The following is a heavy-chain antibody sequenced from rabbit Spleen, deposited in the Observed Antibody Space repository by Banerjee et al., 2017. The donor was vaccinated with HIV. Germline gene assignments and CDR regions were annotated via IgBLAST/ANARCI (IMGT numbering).Heavy chain of an antibody. Sequence: QLEESGGGLVKPEGSLTLTCKASGFTLSSYYMNWVRQAPGKGLEWIGYIDPVFGITNYANGVKGRFTISSDNAQNTVDLQMNSLTPADTATYFCARDTGTSFSTYGMDLWGQGTLVTVS. CDR2: IDPVFGIT. J-gene: IGHJ6*01. CDR3: ARDTGTSFSTYGMDL. D-gene: IGHD7-1*01. CDR1: GFTLSSYY. V-gene: IGHV1S7*01.